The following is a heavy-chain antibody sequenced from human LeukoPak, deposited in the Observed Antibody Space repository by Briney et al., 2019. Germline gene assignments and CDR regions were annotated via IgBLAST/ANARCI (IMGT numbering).Heavy chain of an antibody. Sequence: SETLSLTCAVYGGSFSGYYWSWIRQPPGKGLEWIGEINHSGSTNYNPSLKSRVTISVDTTKNQCSRKLSSVTAADTAVYYCALLAAPTVTTGAWGQGTLVTVS. CDR1: GGSFSGYY. D-gene: IGHD4-17*01. J-gene: IGHJ5*02. CDR3: ALLAAPTVTTGA. V-gene: IGHV4-34*01. CDR2: INHSGST.